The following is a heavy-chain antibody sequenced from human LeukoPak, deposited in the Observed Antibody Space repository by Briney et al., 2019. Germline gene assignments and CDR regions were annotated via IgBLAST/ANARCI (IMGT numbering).Heavy chain of an antibody. J-gene: IGHJ4*02. Sequence: GESLRLSCAASRLTVTINYMNWVRQAPGKGLEWVSVIYSDGGTDYADSVKGRFTISRDNSKNTLYLQMNSLRAEDTAVYYCAKDRRTYYYDSSGSIFDYWGQGTLVTVSS. D-gene: IGHD3-22*01. CDR2: IYSDGGT. CDR1: RLTVTINY. CDR3: AKDRRTYYYDSSGSIFDY. V-gene: IGHV3-66*01.